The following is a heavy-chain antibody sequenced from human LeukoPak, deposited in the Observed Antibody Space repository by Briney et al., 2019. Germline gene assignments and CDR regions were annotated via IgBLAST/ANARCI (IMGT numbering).Heavy chain of an antibody. CDR2: IYSGGST. D-gene: IGHD1-26*01. Sequence: SGGSLRLSCAASGFTVSSNYMSWVRQAPGKGLEWVSVIYSGGSTYYADSVKGRFTISRDNSKNTLYLQMNSLRAEDTAVYYCARAYEWELLSPYYFDYWGQGTLVTVSS. J-gene: IGHJ4*02. CDR1: GFTVSSNY. V-gene: IGHV3-66*01. CDR3: ARAYEWELLSPYYFDY.